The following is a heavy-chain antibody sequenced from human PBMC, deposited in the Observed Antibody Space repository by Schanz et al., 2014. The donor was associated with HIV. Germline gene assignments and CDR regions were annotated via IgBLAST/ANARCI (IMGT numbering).Heavy chain of an antibody. J-gene: IGHJ4*02. CDR2: TSGSISTT. V-gene: IGHV3-23*01. Sequence: PGGSLRLSCAASGFTFTDNYMSWIRQAPGKGLEWVSATSGSISTTFYADSVKGRFTISRDKSKNTLYLQMNSLRAEDTAVYYCAKFGRLLGNFDDWGQGTLVTVSS. CDR1: GFTFTDNY. D-gene: IGHD2-15*01. CDR3: AKFGRLLGNFDD.